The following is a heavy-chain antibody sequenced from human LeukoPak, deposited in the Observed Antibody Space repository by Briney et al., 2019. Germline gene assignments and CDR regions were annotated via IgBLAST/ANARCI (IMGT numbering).Heavy chain of an antibody. CDR1: GFTFSSSG. Sequence: QPGGSLRLSCAASGFTFSSSGMHWVRQAPGKGLEWVAFIRYDGTSKYYADSVKGRFTISRDNPKNTVYLQMNSLRAEDTAVYYCAKETRGSYSDYWGQGTLVIVSS. CDR2: IRYDGTSK. J-gene: IGHJ4*02. D-gene: IGHD1-26*01. V-gene: IGHV3-30*02. CDR3: AKETRGSYSDY.